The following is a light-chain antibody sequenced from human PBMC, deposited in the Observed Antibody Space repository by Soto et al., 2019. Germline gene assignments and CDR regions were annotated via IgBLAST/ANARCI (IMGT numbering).Light chain of an antibody. Sequence: DIQMTQSPSSLSASVGDRVTITCRASQAISNYLAWYQQKSGQVPKLLIYAASTLQSGVPSRFSGSVSGTDFTLTINSLQPEDVATYYCQKYNSAPRTFAQGTKVDIK. J-gene: IGKJ1*01. CDR3: QKYNSAPRT. V-gene: IGKV1-27*01. CDR2: AAS. CDR1: QAISNY.